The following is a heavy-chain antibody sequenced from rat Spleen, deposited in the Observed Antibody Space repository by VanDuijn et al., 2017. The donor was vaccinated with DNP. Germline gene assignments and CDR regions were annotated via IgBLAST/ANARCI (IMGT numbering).Heavy chain of an antibody. CDR2: IWGGGST. CDR1: GFSLTNYG. J-gene: IGHJ2*01. Sequence: QVQLKESGPGLVQPSRTLSLTCTVSGFSLTNYGVSWVRQPPGKGLEWIAAIWGGGSTDYNSALKSRPRISRDTSKSQVLLEMNSLQTDDTAMYFCARWHLYLSYFDYWGQGVMVTVSS. V-gene: IGHV2-16*01. D-gene: IGHD1-2*01. CDR3: ARWHLYLSYFDY.